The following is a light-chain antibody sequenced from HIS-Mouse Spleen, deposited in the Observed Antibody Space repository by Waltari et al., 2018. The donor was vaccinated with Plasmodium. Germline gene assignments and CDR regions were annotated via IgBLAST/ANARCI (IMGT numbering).Light chain of an antibody. CDR1: QSVSSY. J-gene: IGKJ4*01. CDR3: QQRSNWPRVLT. CDR2: DAS. Sequence: DIVLTQSPATLSLSPGVRATLSCRASQSVSSYLAWYQQKPGQAPRLLIYDASNRATGIPARFSGSGSGTDFTLTISSLEPEDFAVYYCQQRSNWPRVLTFGGGTKVEIK. V-gene: IGKV3-11*01.